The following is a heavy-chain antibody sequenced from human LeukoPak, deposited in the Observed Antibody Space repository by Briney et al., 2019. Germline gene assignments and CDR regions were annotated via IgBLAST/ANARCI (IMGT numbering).Heavy chain of an antibody. CDR1: GFTFSSYG. V-gene: IGHV3-48*02. J-gene: IGHJ4*02. CDR3: ARDLWGTSGYRVDY. Sequence: QPGGSLRLSCTASGFTFSSYGMNWVRQAPGQGLEWVSYISSTSGTIYYADSVKGRFTISRDNAKTSLFLQMDSLRDEDTAVYYCARDLWGTSGYRVDYWGQGTLVTVSS. D-gene: IGHD3-22*01. CDR2: ISSTSGTI.